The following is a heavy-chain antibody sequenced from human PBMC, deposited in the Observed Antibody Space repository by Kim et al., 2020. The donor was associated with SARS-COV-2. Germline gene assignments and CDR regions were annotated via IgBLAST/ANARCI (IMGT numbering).Heavy chain of an antibody. J-gene: IGHJ4*02. Sequence: IYHSGSTYYHPSLKSRVTISVDTSKNQFSLKLSSVTAADTAVYYCARVPFWGQGTLVTVSS. CDR2: IYHSGST. CDR3: ARVPF. V-gene: IGHV4-38-2*02.